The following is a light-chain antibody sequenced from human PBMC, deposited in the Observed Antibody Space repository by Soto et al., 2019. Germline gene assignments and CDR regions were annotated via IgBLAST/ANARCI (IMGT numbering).Light chain of an antibody. Sequence: ENVLTQSPATLSLSPGESATLSCRASQTVSSYLAWYQQKPGQAPRLLIYDASNRATGIPARFSGSGSGTDFTLTISSLEPEDFVVYYRQQHSGWPRTFGQGTKVEVK. J-gene: IGKJ1*01. CDR2: DAS. CDR3: QQHSGWPRT. CDR1: QTVSSY. V-gene: IGKV3-11*01.